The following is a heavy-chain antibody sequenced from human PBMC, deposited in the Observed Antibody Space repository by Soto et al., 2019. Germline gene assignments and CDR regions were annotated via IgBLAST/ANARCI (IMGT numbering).Heavy chain of an antibody. CDR1: GGYISSGGYF. Sequence: QVQLQESGPGLVKPSQTLSLTCTVSGGYISSGGYFWSWIRQHPGKGLEWIGFIYYRGSTYYNPSLKRRVTTPVATSNCQASRQLSSATAADTAVYYCAMQGAAPYYYYGIDAWGHGTTVTVSS. D-gene: IGHD6-6*01. V-gene: IGHV4-31*03. J-gene: IGHJ6*02. CDR2: IYYRGST. CDR3: AMQGAAPYYYYGIDA.